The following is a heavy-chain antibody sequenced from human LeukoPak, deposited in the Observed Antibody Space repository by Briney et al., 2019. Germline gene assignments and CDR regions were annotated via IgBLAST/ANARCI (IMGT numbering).Heavy chain of an antibody. CDR1: GFAFSNYW. V-gene: IGHV3-7*01. J-gene: IGHJ4*02. D-gene: IGHD6-19*01. CDR2: IKRDGSDN. Sequence: GGSLRLSCAASGFAFSNYWMSWVRQAPGKGLEWVANIKRDGSDNYYVGSVEGRFTISRDNAKNSLYLQMSSLRAEDTAIYYCARALYNRGWYPDYFDSWGQGTLVTVSA. CDR3: ARALYNRGWYPDYFDS.